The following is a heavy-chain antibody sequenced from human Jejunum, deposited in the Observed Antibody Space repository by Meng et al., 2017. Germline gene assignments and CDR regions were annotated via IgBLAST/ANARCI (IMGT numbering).Heavy chain of an antibody. CDR1: GGFASSGSYY. J-gene: IGHJ4*02. D-gene: IGHD7-27*01. V-gene: IGHV4-61*01. CDR3: ARDNWGSIDY. Sequence: QVPLQESRPGLVRPSETLSLTCTVSGGFASSGSYYWTWVRQSPGKGLEWIGYNFDNGRTNYNPSLKSRVTMSVDTSRNQFSLKLSSVTAADTAVYYCARDNWGSIDYWGQGVLVTVSS. CDR2: NFDNGRT.